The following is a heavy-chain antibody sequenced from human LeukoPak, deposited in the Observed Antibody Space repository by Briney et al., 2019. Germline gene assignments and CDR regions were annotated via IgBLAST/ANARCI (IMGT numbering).Heavy chain of an antibody. J-gene: IGHJ5*02. CDR3: ARGRGEERGISMVRGVRAPSYNWFDP. D-gene: IGHD3-10*01. Sequence: SETLSLTCTVSGYSISSGYYWGWIRQPPGKGLEWIGSIYHSGSTYYNPSLKSRVTISVDTSKNQFTLKLSSVTAADTAVYYCARGRGEERGISMVRGVRAPSYNWFDPWGHGTLVTVSS. V-gene: IGHV4-38-2*02. CDR2: IYHSGST. CDR1: GYSISSGYY.